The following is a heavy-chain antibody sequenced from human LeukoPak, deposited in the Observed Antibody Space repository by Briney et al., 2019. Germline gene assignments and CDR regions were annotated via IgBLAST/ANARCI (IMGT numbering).Heavy chain of an antibody. CDR1: GDFISAYY. CDR2: IYTSGIA. D-gene: IGHD3-10*01. CDR3: ARGHYGSGIHQGAFDI. J-gene: IGHJ3*02. V-gene: IGHV4-4*07. Sequence: ASETLSLTCSVSGDFISAYYWTWIRRPAGKGLEWIGRIYTSGIANYNPSLQSRVTMSVDTSKNQFSLRLSSVTAEDTAVYYCARGHYGSGIHQGAFDIWGQGTIVTVSS.